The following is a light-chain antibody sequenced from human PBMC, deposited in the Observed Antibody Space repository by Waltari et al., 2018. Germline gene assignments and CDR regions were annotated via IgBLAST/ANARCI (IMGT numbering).Light chain of an antibody. V-gene: IGLV3-19*01. J-gene: IGLJ2*01. CDR2: GKN. CDR1: SLRRYY. Sequence: SSELTQDPAVSVALGQTVRITCQGDSLRRYYASWYQQKPGHAPVLVIYGKNNRPPGIPDRFSGSSSGNTASLTITGAQAEDEADYYCNSRDSSGNHLVFGGGTKLTVL. CDR3: NSRDSSGNHLV.